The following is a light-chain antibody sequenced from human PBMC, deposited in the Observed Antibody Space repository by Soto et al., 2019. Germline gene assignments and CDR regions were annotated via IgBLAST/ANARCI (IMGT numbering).Light chain of an antibody. J-gene: IGKJ1*01. V-gene: IGKV1-5*03. CDR1: QSISSW. CDR2: KAS. Sequence: DIQMTQSPSTLSASVGDRVTITCRASQSISSWLAWYQQKPGKAPILLIYKASSLEGGVPSRFSGSGSGTEFTLTISSLQPDDFATYYCQQFNSYPWTFGQGTKVEIK. CDR3: QQFNSYPWT.